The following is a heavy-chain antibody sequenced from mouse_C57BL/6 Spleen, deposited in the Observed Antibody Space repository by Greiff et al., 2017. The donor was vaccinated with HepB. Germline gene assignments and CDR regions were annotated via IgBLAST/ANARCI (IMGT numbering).Heavy chain of an antibody. CDR1: GYAFSSYW. V-gene: IGHV1-80*01. J-gene: IGHJ3*01. Sequence: VQLQQSGAELVKPGASVKISCKASGYAFSSYWMNWVKQRPGKGLEWIGQIYPGDGDTNYNGKFKGKATLTAYKSSSTAYMQLSSLTSEDSAVYFCASEGNYYGSSPFAYWGQGTLVTVSA. CDR2: IYPGDGDT. CDR3: ASEGNYYGSSPFAY. D-gene: IGHD1-1*01.